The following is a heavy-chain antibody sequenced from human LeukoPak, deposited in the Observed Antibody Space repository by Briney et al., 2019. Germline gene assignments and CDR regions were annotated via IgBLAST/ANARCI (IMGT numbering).Heavy chain of an antibody. V-gene: IGHV1-18*01. CDR2: ISAYNGNT. CDR3: ARGGLVYYYDSSGYYYYFDY. J-gene: IGHJ4*02. CDR1: GYTFTSYG. D-gene: IGHD3-22*01. Sequence: GASVKVSCKASGYTFTSYGISWVRQAPGQGLEWMGWISAYNGNTNYAQKLQGRVTMTTDTSTSTAYMELRSLRSDDTAVYYCARGGLVYYYDSSGYYYYFDYWGQGTLVTVSS.